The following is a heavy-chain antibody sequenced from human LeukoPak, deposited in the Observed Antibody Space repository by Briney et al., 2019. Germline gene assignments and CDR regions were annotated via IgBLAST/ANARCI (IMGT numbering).Heavy chain of an antibody. Sequence: DSVKGRLTISRDNSKNTLYLQMNSLRAEDTAVYYCAKDRSITMIPVDPQGFDYWGQGTLVTVSS. J-gene: IGHJ4*02. V-gene: IGHV3-30*02. D-gene: IGHD3-22*01. CDR3: AKDRSITMIPVDPQGFDY.